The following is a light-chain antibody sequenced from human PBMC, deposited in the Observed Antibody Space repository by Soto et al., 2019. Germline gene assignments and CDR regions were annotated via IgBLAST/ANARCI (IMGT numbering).Light chain of an antibody. CDR3: QQYGSSAPIT. J-gene: IGKJ5*01. CDR1: QSVSTSY. CDR2: GAS. V-gene: IGKV3-20*01. Sequence: IVLTQSPGTLSLSPGERATLSCRASQSVSTSYLGWYQQKPGQAPRLLIYGASIMATGIPDRLSGSGSETDFTLTISRLEPEDFALYYCQQYGSSAPITFGQGTRLEI.